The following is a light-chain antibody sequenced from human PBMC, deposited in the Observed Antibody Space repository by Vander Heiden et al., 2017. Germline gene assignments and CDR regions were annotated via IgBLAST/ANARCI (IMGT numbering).Light chain of an antibody. V-gene: IGLV8-61*01. CDR2: STN. Sequence: QTVVTQEPSLSVSPGGTVTLTCGLSSGSVSTNFFPGWYQQTPGQAPRTLIYSTNTRASGVPDRFSGSILGNKAALTISGAQADDESDYYCMLYMGGGIWVFGGGTKLTVL. CDR3: MLYMGGGIWV. J-gene: IGLJ3*02. CDR1: SGSVSTNFF.